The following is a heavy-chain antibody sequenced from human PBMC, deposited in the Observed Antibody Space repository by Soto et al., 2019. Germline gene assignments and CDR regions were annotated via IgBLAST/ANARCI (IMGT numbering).Heavy chain of an antibody. J-gene: IGHJ6*02. CDR1: GYSFTSYW. D-gene: IGHD1-1*01. CDR2: IDPSDSYT. CDR3: VVTQLTPQVDYYGMDV. V-gene: IGHV5-10-1*01. Sequence: PGESLKISCKGSGYSFTSYWISWVRQMPGKGLEWMGRIDPSDSYTNYSPSFQGHVTISADKSTSTAYLQWSSLKASDTAMYYCVVTQLTPQVDYYGMDVWGQGTTVTVSS.